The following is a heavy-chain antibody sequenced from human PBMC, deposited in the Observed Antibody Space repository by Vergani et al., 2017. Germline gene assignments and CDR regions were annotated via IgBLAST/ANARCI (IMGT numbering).Heavy chain of an antibody. D-gene: IGHD6-13*01. Sequence: QVQLQESGPGLVKPSETLSLTCTVSGGSISSHYWGWIRQPPGKGLEWIGYIYYSGSTNYNPPLKSRVTIAVDTSQNQFSLKLSPATAADTAVDYCGRYSSSWGYYYYYMDVWGKGTTVTVSS. V-gene: IGHV4-59*11. CDR2: IYYSGST. J-gene: IGHJ6*03. CDR1: GGSISSHY. CDR3: GRYSSSWGYYYYYMDV.